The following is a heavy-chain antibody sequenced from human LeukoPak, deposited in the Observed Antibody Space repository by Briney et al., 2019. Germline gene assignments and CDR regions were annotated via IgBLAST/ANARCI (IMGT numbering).Heavy chain of an antibody. CDR2: IWYDGSNK. CDR3: ARDWSRFGELLYY. J-gene: IGHJ4*02. D-gene: IGHD3-10*01. CDR1: GFTLSSYV. V-gene: IGHV3-33*01. Sequence: QPGRSLRLSCAASGFTLSSYVMHWVRQAPGKGLEWVALIWYDGSNKYYADSVKGRFTISRDKSKNTLYLQMNSLRAEDTAVYYCARDWSRFGELLYYWGQGTLVTVSS.